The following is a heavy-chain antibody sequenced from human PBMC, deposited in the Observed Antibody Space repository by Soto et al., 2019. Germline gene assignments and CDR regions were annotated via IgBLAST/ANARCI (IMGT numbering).Heavy chain of an antibody. D-gene: IGHD5-12*01. V-gene: IGHV3-30-3*01. CDR3: ARDAYSGYEFSGGRYYYGMDV. CDR2: ISYDGSNK. CDR1: GFTFSSYA. J-gene: IGHJ6*02. Sequence: QVQLVESGGGVVQPGRSLRLSCAASGFTFSSYAMHWVRQAPGKGLEWVAVISYDGSNKYYADSVKGRFTISRDNSKNTLYLQMNSLGAEDTAVYYFARDAYSGYEFSGGRYYYGMDVWGQGTTVTVSS.